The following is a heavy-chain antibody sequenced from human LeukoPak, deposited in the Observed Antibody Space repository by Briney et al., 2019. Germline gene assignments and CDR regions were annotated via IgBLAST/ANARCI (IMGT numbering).Heavy chain of an antibody. J-gene: IGHJ5*02. V-gene: IGHV3-48*04. CDR1: GFTFSTYG. CDR3: AREEDGYDSSGYAFDP. D-gene: IGHD3-22*01. Sequence: GGSLRLSCAASGFTFSTYGMNWVRQAPGKGLEWVSYISSSGSTIYYADSVKGRFTISRDNAENSLYLQMNSLRAEDTAVYYCAREEDGYDSSGYAFDPWGQGTLVTVSS. CDR2: ISSSGSTI.